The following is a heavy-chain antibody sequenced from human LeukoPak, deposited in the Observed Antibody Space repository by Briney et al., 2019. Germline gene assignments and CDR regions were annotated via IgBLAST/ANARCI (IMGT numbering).Heavy chain of an antibody. V-gene: IGHV3-23*01. D-gene: IGHD3-10*01. CDR1: GFTFDDYA. CDR3: ARVTYGSGTYGAFDY. CDR2: ISGSGDNT. J-gene: IGHJ4*02. Sequence: GGSLRLSCAASGFTFDDYAVHWVRQAPGKGLEWVSTISGSGDNTYYADSVKGRFTISRDNSKNTLYLQMNSLRAEDTAVYYCARVTYGSGTYGAFDYWGQGTLVTVSS.